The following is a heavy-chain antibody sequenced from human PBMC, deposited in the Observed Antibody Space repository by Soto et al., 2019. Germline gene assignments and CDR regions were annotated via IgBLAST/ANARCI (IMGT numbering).Heavy chain of an antibody. Sequence: PSETLSLTCTVSGGSVSSGSYYWSWIRQPPGKGLEWIGYIYYSGSTNYNPSLKSRVTISVDTSKNQFSLKLSSVTAADTAVYYCAGVDTAMVQAYGMDVWGQGTTVTVSS. CDR3: AGVDTAMVQAYGMDV. V-gene: IGHV4-61*01. CDR2: IYYSGST. CDR1: GGSVSSGSYY. J-gene: IGHJ6*02. D-gene: IGHD5-18*01.